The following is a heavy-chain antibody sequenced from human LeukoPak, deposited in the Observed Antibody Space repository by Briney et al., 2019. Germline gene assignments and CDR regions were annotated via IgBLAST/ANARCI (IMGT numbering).Heavy chain of an antibody. V-gene: IGHV3-21*01. CDR3: ARDVKSCSGGTCYGADY. J-gene: IGHJ4*02. D-gene: IGHD2-15*01. CDR1: GFTFSSYN. Sequence: PGGSLRLSCAASGFTFSSYNMNWVRQAPGKGLEWVSSISSSSSYIYYADSVRGRFTISRDNAKNSLYLQINRLRAEDTAVYYCARDVKSCSGGTCYGADYWGQGTLVTVSS. CDR2: ISSSSSYI.